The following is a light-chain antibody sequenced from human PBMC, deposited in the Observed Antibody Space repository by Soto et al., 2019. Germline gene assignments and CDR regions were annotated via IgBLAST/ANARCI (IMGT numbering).Light chain of an antibody. V-gene: IGLV2-14*01. CDR2: GDS. Sequence: TQPASWTGFPGQSSTIFCTGTSSDVGGYNYVSWSQQHPGKAAKLMIYGDSNRPSGASNRFSGARSGNTASLAISGLQAEDEAGDYCSSYTSISTPYVFGTGTKATV. J-gene: IGLJ1*01. CDR1: SSDVGGYNY. CDR3: SSYTSISTPYV.